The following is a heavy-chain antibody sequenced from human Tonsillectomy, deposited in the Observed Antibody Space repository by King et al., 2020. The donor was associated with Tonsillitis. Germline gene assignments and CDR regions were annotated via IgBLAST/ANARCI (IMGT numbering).Heavy chain of an antibody. CDR1: GGSFSGYY. D-gene: IGHD2-15*01. CDR2: INHSGST. Sequence: VQLQQWGAGLLKPSETLSLTCAVYGGSFSGYYWTWIRQSPGKGLDGIGEINHSGSTHYNPSLKSRVTISVDTSKNQLSLKLTSVTAAETAVYYCARSGRYCSGGRYNSLTDFWGQGTLVTVSS. CDR3: ARSGRYCSGGRYNSLTDF. V-gene: IGHV4-34*01. J-gene: IGHJ4*02.